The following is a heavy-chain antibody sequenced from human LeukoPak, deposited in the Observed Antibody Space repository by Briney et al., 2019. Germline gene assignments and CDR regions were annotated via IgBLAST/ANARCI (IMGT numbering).Heavy chain of an antibody. V-gene: IGHV3-21*01. Sequence: PGGSLRLSCAASGFTFSSYSMNWVRQAPGKGLEWVSSISSSSSYIYYADSVKGRFTISRDNSKNTLYLQMGSLRAEDMAVYYCARFYGDDAFDIWGQGTMVTVSS. CDR1: GFTFSSYS. CDR3: ARFYGDDAFDI. J-gene: IGHJ3*02. D-gene: IGHD4-17*01. CDR2: ISSSSSYI.